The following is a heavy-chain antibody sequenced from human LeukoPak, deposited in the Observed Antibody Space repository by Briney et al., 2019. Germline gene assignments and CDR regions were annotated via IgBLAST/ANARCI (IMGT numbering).Heavy chain of an antibody. CDR2: ISYDGSNK. V-gene: IGHV3-30*04. D-gene: IGHD3-3*01. J-gene: IGHJ4*02. CDR1: GFTFSSYA. CDR3: ARVNTIFGVVTPYYFDY. Sequence: GGSLRLSCAASGFTFSSYAMHWVRQAPGKGLEWVAVISYDGSNKYHADSVKGRFTISRDNSKNTLYLQMNSLRAEDTAVYYCARVNTIFGVVTPYYFDYWGQGTLVTVSS.